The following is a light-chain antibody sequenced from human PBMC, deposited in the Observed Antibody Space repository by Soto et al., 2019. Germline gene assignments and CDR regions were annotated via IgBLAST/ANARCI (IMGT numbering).Light chain of an antibody. J-gene: IGKJ1*01. CDR1: QSVRNNY. Sequence: EIVLTQSPGTLSLSPGERATLSCRASQSVRNNYLAWYQQRPGQAPRLLIYGASSRGTGIPDRFSGSGSGADFILTISRLEPEDFAVYYCQQYGSSPRTFGQGTKVEIK. CDR2: GAS. CDR3: QQYGSSPRT. V-gene: IGKV3-20*01.